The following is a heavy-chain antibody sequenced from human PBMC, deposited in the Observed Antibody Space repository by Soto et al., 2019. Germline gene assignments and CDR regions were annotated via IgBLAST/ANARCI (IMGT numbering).Heavy chain of an antibody. Sequence: QVQLVESGGGVARLGGSWNPPFPPSGFPLNTYAIPWVRQAPGKGLEWVAAISNEGRDKYYGDSVKGRLTISRDNSKNTVYLQMNSLRADDTAVYYCAKDQGIAASHGIDWGQGTMVTVSS. CDR1: GFPLNTYA. J-gene: IGHJ3*01. CDR3: AKDQGIAASHGID. V-gene: IGHV3-30*18. D-gene: IGHD6-13*01. CDR2: ISNEGRDK.